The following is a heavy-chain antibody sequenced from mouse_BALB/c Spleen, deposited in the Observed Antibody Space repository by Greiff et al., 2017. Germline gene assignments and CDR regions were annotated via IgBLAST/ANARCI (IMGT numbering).Heavy chain of an antibody. V-gene: IGHV1-87*01. D-gene: IGHD2-14*01. CDR3: AREIGGYY. CDR1: GYTFTSYW. Sequence: QVQLQQSGAELARPGASVKLSCKASGYTFTSYWMQWVKQRPGQGLEWIGAIYPGDGDTRYTQKFKGKATLTADKSSSTAYLQLSSLASEDSAVYYCAREIGGYYWGQGTTLTVSS. J-gene: IGHJ2*01. CDR2: IYPGDGDT.